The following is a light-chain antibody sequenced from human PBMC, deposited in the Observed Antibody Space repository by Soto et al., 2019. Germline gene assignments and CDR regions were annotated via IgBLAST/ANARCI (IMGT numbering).Light chain of an antibody. Sequence: QSALTQPPSASGSPGQSVTISCTGTSSDVGGYNYVSWYQHHPGKAPKLMVSEVSKRPSGVPDRFSGSKSGNTASLTVSGLQAEDEADYYCSSYAGNNNPYVFGTRTKVTVL. J-gene: IGLJ1*01. CDR1: SSDVGGYNY. V-gene: IGLV2-8*01. CDR3: SSYAGNNNPYV. CDR2: EVS.